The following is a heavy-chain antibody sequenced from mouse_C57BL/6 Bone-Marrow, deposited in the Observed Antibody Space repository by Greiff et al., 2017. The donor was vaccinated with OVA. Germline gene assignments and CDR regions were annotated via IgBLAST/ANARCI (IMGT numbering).Heavy chain of an antibody. D-gene: IGHD1-1*01. V-gene: IGHV14-4*01. CDR1: GFNIKDDY. Sequence: EVQLQQSGAELVRPGASVKLSCTASGFNIKDDYMHWVKQRPEQGLEWIGWIDPENGDTEYASKFQGKATITADTSSNTAYLQLSSLTSEDTAVYYGTTSTPYYGSSHWYFDVWGTGTTVTVSS. CDR2: IDPENGDT. J-gene: IGHJ1*03. CDR3: TTSTPYYGSSHWYFDV.